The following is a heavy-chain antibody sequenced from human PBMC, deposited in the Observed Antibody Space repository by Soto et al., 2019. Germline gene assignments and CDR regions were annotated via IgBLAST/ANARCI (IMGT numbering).Heavy chain of an antibody. V-gene: IGHV3-23*01. CDR2: ISGSGGST. D-gene: IGHD6-19*01. J-gene: IGHJ4*02. CDR1: GFTVSSNY. CDR3: AKELHTSSGWSQVIY. Sequence: PGGSLRLSCAASGFTVSSNYMSWVRQAPGKGLEWVSAISGSGGSTYYADSVKGRFTISRDNSKNTLYLQMNSLRAEDTAVYYCAKELHTSSGWSQVIYWGQGTQVTVSS.